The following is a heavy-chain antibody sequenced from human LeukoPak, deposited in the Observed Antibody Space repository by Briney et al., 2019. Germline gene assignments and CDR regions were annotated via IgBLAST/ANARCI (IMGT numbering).Heavy chain of an antibody. J-gene: IGHJ4*02. CDR1: GGSISSGSYY. CDR3: ARNLLEYYDILTGYLKSPPGYFDY. CDR2: IYHSGST. Sequence: SQTLSLTCTVSGGSISSGSYYWSWIRQPPGKGLEWIGSIYHSGSTYYNPSLKSRVTISVDTSKNQFSLKLSSVTAADTAVYYCARNLLEYYDILTGYLKSPPGYFDYWGQGTLVTVSS. D-gene: IGHD3-9*01. V-gene: IGHV4-39*07.